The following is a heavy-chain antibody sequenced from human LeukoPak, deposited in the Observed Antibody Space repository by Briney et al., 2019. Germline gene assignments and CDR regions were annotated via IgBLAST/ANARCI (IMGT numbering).Heavy chain of an antibody. CDR2: IHYSGRA. Sequence: SETLSLTCSVSGGSISGYYWSWVRQPPGKGLEWIGQIHYSGRADYNPSLKSRITMSVDTSRNQISLKLSSVTAADTAIYYCVRFGVNYDMDVWGQGTTVTVFS. CDR1: GGSISGYY. J-gene: IGHJ6*02. V-gene: IGHV4-59*01. CDR3: VRFGVNYDMDV. D-gene: IGHD3-16*01.